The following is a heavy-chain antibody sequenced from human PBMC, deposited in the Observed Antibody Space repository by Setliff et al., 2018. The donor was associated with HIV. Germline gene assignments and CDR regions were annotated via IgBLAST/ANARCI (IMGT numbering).Heavy chain of an antibody. CDR3: ARGWDYGVRKPED. J-gene: IGHJ4*02. Sequence: ASVKVSCKTSGFAFTNYGFTWVRQAPGQGLEWMGWISAYIGETFSTLKFRDRVTLTTATSTNTAHMELRSLTYGDTAVYFCARGWDYGVRKPEDWGQGTLVTVSS. V-gene: IGHV1-18*01. D-gene: IGHD3-10*01. CDR1: GFAFTNYG. CDR2: ISAYIGET.